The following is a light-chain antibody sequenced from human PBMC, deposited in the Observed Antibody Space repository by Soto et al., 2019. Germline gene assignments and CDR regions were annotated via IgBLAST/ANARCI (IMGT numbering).Light chain of an antibody. CDR2: AAS. J-gene: IGKJ4*01. CDR3: QKYNSAPLT. CDR1: QDISNS. Sequence: DIPMTQSPSSLSASVGDKGTITCRASQDISNSLAWYQQKPGKVPKVLIYAASILQSGVPARFSGSGSGTDFTLTISSLQPEDVATYYCQKYNSAPLTFGGGTKVEI. V-gene: IGKV1-27*01.